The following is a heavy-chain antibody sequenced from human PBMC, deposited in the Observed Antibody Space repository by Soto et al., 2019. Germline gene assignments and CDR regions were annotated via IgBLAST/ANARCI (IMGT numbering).Heavy chain of an antibody. CDR1: VYTFTSCG. V-gene: IGHV1-18*01. CDR3: ARERLGSGNPSLYY. Sequence: EASVKVSCKASVYTFTSCGISCVRQAPGQGLGWMGWISAYNGNTNYAQKLQGRVTMTTDTSTSTAYMELRSLRSDDTAVYYCARERLGSGNPSLYYWGQGTLVTVSS. D-gene: IGHD3-16*01. CDR2: ISAYNGNT. J-gene: IGHJ4*02.